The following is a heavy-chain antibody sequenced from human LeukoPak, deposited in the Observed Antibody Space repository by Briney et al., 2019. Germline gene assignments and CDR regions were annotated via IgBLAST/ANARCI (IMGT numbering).Heavy chain of an antibody. CDR3: ARGTLLVRGVITNYFDY. V-gene: IGHV1-8*01. Sequence: ASVKVSCKASGYTFTSCDINWVRQATGQGLEWMGWMNPISGNTGYAQKFQGRVTMTRNTSISTAYMELSSLRSEDTAVYYCARGTLLVRGVITNYFDYWGQGTLVTVSS. J-gene: IGHJ4*02. D-gene: IGHD3-10*01. CDR2: MNPISGNT. CDR1: GYTFTSCD.